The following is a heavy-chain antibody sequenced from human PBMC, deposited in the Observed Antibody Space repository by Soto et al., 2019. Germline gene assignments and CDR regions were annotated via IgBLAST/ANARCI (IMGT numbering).Heavy chain of an antibody. J-gene: IGHJ4*02. D-gene: IGHD2-15*01. V-gene: IGHV4-31*03. CDR3: ARTKCSGGSCHSWSLDY. CDR1: GGSITTGGYY. CDR2: RYYSEST. Sequence: SETLSLTCTVSGGSITTGGYYWSWIRQLPGKGLEWIGHRYYSESTYYNPSLKSRVSISLDTSKNQFSLKLSFVTAADTAMYYCARTKCSGGSCHSWSLDYWGQGTPVTVSS.